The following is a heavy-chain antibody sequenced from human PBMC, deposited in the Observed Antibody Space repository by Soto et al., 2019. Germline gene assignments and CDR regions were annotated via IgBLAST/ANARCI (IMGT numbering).Heavy chain of an antibody. J-gene: IGHJ6*02. V-gene: IGHV5-51*01. CDR1: GYSFTSYW. D-gene: IGHD3-9*01. CDR2: IYPGDSDT. Sequence: GESLKISCKGSGYSFTSYWIGWVRQMPGKGLEWMGIIYPGDSDTRYSPSFQGQVTISADKSISTAYLQWSSLKASDTAMYYCARSPPDYDILTGYLYYGMDVWGQGTTVTVSS. CDR3: ARSPPDYDILTGYLYYGMDV.